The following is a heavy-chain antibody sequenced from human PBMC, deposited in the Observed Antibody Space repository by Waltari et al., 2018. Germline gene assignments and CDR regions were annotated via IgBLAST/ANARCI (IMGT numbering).Heavy chain of an antibody. CDR3: ARRSSSSPYFDY. J-gene: IGHJ4*02. CDR2: IYHSGST. CDR1: GYSISSGYY. D-gene: IGHD6-6*01. Sequence: QVQLQESGPGLVKPSETLSLTCAVSGYSISSGYYWGWIRQPPGKGLGWIGSIYHSGSTYYTPSLKSRVTISVDTSKNQFSLKLSSVTAADTAVYYCARRSSSSPYFDYWGQGTLVTVSS. V-gene: IGHV4-38-2*01.